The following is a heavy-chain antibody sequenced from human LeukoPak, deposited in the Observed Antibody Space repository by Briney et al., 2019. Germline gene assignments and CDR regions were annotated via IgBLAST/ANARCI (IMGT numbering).Heavy chain of an antibody. CDR2: IYYSGGT. D-gene: IGHD6-13*01. V-gene: IGHV4-61*01. CDR3: ARRSQTAAGRGIDY. J-gene: IGHJ4*02. CDR1: GGSVSSGSYY. Sequence: PSETLSLTCTVSGGSVSSGSYYWSWIRQPPAKALEWIGYIYYSGGTNYNPSLKSRVTISGDTSKNQFSLKLSSMTAADTAVFYCARRSQTAAGRGIDYWGQGTLVTVSS.